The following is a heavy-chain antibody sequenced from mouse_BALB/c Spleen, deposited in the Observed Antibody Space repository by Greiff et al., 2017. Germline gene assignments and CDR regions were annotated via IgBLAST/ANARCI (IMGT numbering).Heavy chain of an antibody. V-gene: IGHV1S81*02. J-gene: IGHJ3*01. CDR2: INPSNGGT. D-gene: IGHD1-2*01. CDR1: GYTFTSYY. Sequence: QVQLQQSGAELVKPGASVKLSCKASGYTFTSYYMYWVKQRPGQGLEWIGEINPSNGGTNFNEKFKSKATLTVDKSSSTAYMQLSSLTSEDSAVYYCTRGHYYGYRFAYWGQGTLVTVSA. CDR3: TRGHYYGYRFAY.